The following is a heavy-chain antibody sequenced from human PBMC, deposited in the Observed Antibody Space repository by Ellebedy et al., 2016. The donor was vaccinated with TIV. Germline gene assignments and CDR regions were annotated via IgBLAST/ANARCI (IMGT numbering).Heavy chain of an antibody. V-gene: IGHV1-3*04. CDR1: GYTFISYP. Sequence: AASVKVSCKASGYTFISYPMHWARQAPGQSLEWMAWINTDIGNTKYSQKFQGRVTLSRDTSASTAYMELSSLTSEDTAVYYCASTVAAAGRYVAFDIWGQGTMVTVSA. J-gene: IGHJ3*02. CDR2: INTDIGNT. CDR3: ASTVAAAGRYVAFDI. D-gene: IGHD6-13*01.